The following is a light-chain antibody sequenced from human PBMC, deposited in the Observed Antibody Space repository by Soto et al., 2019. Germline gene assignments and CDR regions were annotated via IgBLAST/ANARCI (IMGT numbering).Light chain of an antibody. CDR2: AAS. V-gene: IGKV1-27*01. Sequence: DFQMTQSPSSLSASVGDRVTITCRASQDISSYLAWYQQKPGKVPRLLIYAASTLQSGVPSRFSGSGSGTDFTLTISSLQPEDVATYYCQKYNSAPRTFGQGTKVEIK. CDR1: QDISSY. J-gene: IGKJ1*01. CDR3: QKYNSAPRT.